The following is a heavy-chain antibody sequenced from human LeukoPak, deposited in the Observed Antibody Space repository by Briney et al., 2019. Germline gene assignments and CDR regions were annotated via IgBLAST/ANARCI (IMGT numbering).Heavy chain of an antibody. V-gene: IGHV3-66*04. Sequence: PGGSLRLSCAASGFTVSSNYMSWVRQAPGKGLEWVSVIYSGGSTYYADSVKGRFTISRDNSKNTLYLQMNSLRAEDTAVYYCARLYYDFWSGPSYYYYGMDVWGQGTTVTVSS. CDR1: GFTVSSNY. J-gene: IGHJ6*02. CDR3: ARLYYDFWSGPSYYYYGMDV. D-gene: IGHD3-3*01. CDR2: IYSGGST.